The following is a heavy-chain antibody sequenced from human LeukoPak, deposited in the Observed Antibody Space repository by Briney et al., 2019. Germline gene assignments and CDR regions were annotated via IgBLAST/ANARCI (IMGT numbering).Heavy chain of an antibody. D-gene: IGHD1-20*01. V-gene: IGHV3-7*01. Sequence: GGSLRLSCAASGFSVSSNYMDWARQAPGKGLEWVANIKDDGSDKYYVDSVKGRFSISKDNAKNSLYLQMNSLRVEDTAVYYCVPLNWNPPGDFDRWGQGTLVTVSS. J-gene: IGHJ4*02. CDR3: VPLNWNPPGDFDR. CDR2: IKDDGSDK. CDR1: GFSVSSNY.